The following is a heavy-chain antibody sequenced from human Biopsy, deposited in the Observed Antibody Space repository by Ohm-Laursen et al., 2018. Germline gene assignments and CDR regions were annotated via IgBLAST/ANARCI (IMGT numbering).Heavy chain of an antibody. V-gene: IGHV3-23*01. CDR3: ALAAAQTVTHFDY. D-gene: IGHD4-17*01. CDR1: GFTFRSYA. CDR2: ISGNSDII. Sequence: SLRLSCTASGFTFRSYAMTWFRQAPGKGLAWVSTISGNSDIIYDTDSVKGRFTISRDNSKNTLYLQMNSLRADDTAVYYCALAAAQTVTHFDYWGQGTLVTVSS. J-gene: IGHJ4*02.